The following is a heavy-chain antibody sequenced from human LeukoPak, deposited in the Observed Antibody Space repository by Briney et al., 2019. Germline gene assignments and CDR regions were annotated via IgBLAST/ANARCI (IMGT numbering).Heavy chain of an antibody. CDR3: ARGLYFGQRGLDV. J-gene: IGHJ6*02. D-gene: IGHD6-25*01. CDR2: TYYRSKWYN. CDR1: GDSVSSNSAA. Sequence: SQTLSLTCAISGDSVSSNSAAWNWIRQPPSRGLEWLGRTYYRSKWYNDYAVSVKSRITINPDTSKNQFSLQLNSVTPEDTAVYYCARGLYFGQRGLDVWGQGTTVTVSS. V-gene: IGHV6-1*01.